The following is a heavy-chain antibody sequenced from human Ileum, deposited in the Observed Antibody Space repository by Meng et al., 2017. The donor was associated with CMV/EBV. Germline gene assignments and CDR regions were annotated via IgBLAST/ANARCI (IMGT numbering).Heavy chain of an antibody. V-gene: IGHV4-39*07. J-gene: IGHJ4*02. CDR2: IYYSGNT. CDR1: GGSISSTNYY. CDR3: ASFCASTSCYKKRAFDY. Sequence: GSLRLSCTVSGGSISSTNYYWCWIRQPPGKGLEWIGTIYYSGNTYYNPPLKSRVTISVDTSKNQFSLKLSSVTAADTAVYYCASFCASTSCYKKRAFDYWGQGTLVTVSS. D-gene: IGHD2-2*02.